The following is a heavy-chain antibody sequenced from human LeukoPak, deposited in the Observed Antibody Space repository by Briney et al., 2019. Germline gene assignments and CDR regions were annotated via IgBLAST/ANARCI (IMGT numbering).Heavy chain of an antibody. V-gene: IGHV1-69*13. J-gene: IGHJ5*02. CDR1: GGTFSSYA. CDR2: IIPVFGTA. CDR3: ARDRYRYCGGDCYSGSNWFDP. D-gene: IGHD2-21*02. Sequence: SVKVSCKASGGTFSSYAISWVRQAPGQGLEWMGGIIPVFGTANYAQKFQGRVTITADESTSTAYMELSSLRSEDTAVYYCARDRYRYCGGDCYSGSNWFDPWGQGTLVTVSS.